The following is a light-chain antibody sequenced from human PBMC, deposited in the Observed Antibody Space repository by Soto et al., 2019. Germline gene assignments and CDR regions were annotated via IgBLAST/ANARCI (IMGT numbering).Light chain of an antibody. Sequence: EIVLAQSPGTLSLSPGEGATLSCRASQSVSSSYLAWYQQKPGQAPRLLIYGASSRATGIPDRSSGGGSGTDFTLTTSRLEPEDFAVYYCQQYDNSPWTFGQGTKVEIK. CDR1: QSVSSSY. J-gene: IGKJ1*01. CDR2: GAS. V-gene: IGKV3-20*01. CDR3: QQYDNSPWT.